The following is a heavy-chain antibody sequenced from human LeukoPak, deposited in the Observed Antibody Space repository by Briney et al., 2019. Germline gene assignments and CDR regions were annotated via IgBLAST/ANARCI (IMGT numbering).Heavy chain of an antibody. CDR1: GVSISSYY. Sequence: SETPSLTCAVSGVSISSYYWSWIRQPPGKGLEWIGYLFDSGSTNYNPSLKSRVTISVDTSKSQFSPRLSSVTAADTAVYYCARHRSGSSWFAPWGQGTLVTVSS. D-gene: IGHD6-19*01. CDR2: LFDSGST. V-gene: IGHV4-59*08. CDR3: ARHRSGSSWFAP. J-gene: IGHJ5*02.